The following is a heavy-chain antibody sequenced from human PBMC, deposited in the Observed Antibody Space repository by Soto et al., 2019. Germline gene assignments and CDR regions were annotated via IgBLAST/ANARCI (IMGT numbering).Heavy chain of an antibody. Sequence: GGSLRLSCAASGFTFSNYAMSWVRQAPGKGLEWVSAISGSGGSTYYAYSVKGRFTISRDNSKNTLYLQMNSLKAEDTAVYYCAKVFSYKYSYDSSGSYGIDVWGQGTTV. CDR3: AKVFSYKYSYDSSGSYGIDV. CDR2: ISGSGGST. J-gene: IGHJ6*02. V-gene: IGHV3-23*01. D-gene: IGHD3-22*01. CDR1: GFTFSNYA.